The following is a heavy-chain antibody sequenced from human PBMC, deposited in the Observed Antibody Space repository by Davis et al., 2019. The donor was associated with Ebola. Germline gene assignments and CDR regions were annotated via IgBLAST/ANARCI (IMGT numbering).Heavy chain of an antibody. V-gene: IGHV4-61*02. Sequence: PSETLSLTCTVSGGSISSSTYYWSWIRQPAGKGLEWIGRIYTSGSTNYNPSLKSRVTMSVDTSKNQFSLKLTSVTAADMAVYYCARGVVATNYRANWFDPWGQGTLVTVSS. CDR2: IYTSGST. CDR3: ARGVVATNYRANWFDP. D-gene: IGHD2-15*01. J-gene: IGHJ5*02. CDR1: GGSISSSTYY.